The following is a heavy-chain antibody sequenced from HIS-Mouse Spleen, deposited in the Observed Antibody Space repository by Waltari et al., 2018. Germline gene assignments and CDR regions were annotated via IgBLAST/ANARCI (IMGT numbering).Heavy chain of an antibody. Sequence: EVQLVESGGGLVQPGGSMRLSCAASGFTVSSNYMSWVRQAPGKGLEWVSGIYRDGSTYYADSVKGRFTISRDNSKNTLYLQMNSLRAEDTAVYYCARDRRSSSWYYFDYWGQGTLVTVSS. CDR2: IYRDGST. V-gene: IGHV3-66*01. CDR1: GFTVSSNY. CDR3: ARDRRSSSWYYFDY. D-gene: IGHD6-13*01. J-gene: IGHJ4*02.